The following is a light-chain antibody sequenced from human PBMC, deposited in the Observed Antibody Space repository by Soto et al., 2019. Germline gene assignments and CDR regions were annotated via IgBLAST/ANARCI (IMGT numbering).Light chain of an antibody. V-gene: IGLV2-11*01. CDR1: SSDVGGYNY. CDR3: CSYAGSYTYV. J-gene: IGLJ1*01. CDR2: DVS. Sequence: QSVLTQPRSVSGSPGQSVTISCTGTSSDVGGYNYVSWYQQHPGKAPKLMIYDVSKRPSGVPDRFSGSKSGNPASLTISGLHAEDAADYYCCSYAGSYTYVFGTGTKVTVL.